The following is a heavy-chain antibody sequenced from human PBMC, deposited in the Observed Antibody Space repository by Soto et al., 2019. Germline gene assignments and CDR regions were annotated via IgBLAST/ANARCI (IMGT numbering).Heavy chain of an antibody. CDR1: GFTFSNYA. D-gene: IGHD1-26*01. J-gene: IGHJ4*02. Sequence: GGSLRLSCAASGFTFSNYAMSLVRHAPGKGLEWVSLVSATAGTTYYTDSVKGRFTISRDNSRNTVYLQMTSLRADDTAVYYCAKDRVAGGFDYWGQGTLVTVSS. CDR3: AKDRVAGGFDY. V-gene: IGHV3-23*01. CDR2: VSATAGTT.